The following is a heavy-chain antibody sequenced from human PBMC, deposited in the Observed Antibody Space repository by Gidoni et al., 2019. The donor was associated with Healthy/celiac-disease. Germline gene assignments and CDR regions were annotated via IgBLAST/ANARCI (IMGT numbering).Heavy chain of an antibody. J-gene: IGHJ6*02. Sequence: QVQLVQSGAEVKKPGSSVKGSCKASGGTFSSYAISWVRQAPGQGLEWMGGIIPIFGTANYAQKFQGRVTITADESTSTAYMELSSLRSEDTAVYYCARAPLRGVTNYYYYGMDVWGQGTTVTVSS. D-gene: IGHD3-10*01. CDR3: ARAPLRGVTNYYYYGMDV. V-gene: IGHV1-69*01. CDR1: GGTFSSYA. CDR2: IIPIFGTA.